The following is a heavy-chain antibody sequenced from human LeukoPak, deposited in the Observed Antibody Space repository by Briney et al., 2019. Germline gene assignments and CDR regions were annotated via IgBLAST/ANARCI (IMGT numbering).Heavy chain of an antibody. D-gene: IGHD6-6*01. CDR1: GFTFSSYA. Sequence: GGSLRLSCATSGFTFSSYAMHWVRQAPGKGLEWVSYISSSSSTIYYADSVKGRFTISRDNAKNSLYLQMNSLRDEDTAVYYCARDMYSSSPPNDYWGQGTLVTVSS. CDR2: ISSSSSTI. V-gene: IGHV3-48*02. CDR3: ARDMYSSSPPNDY. J-gene: IGHJ4*02.